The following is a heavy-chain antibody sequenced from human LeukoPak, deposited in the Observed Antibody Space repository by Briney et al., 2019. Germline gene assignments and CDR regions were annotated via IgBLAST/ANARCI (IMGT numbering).Heavy chain of an antibody. CDR3: ARAHRLVLHYFDY. Sequence: PSETLSLTCTVSGGSISSYYWSWIRQPPGKGLEWIGNIYYRGNTYFNPSLKSRVIISVDTSKNQFSLKLSSVTAADTAVYYCARAHRLVLHYFDYWGQGTLVTVSS. V-gene: IGHV4-59*12. J-gene: IGHJ4*02. CDR2: IYYRGNT. CDR1: GGSISSYY. D-gene: IGHD4/OR15-4a*01.